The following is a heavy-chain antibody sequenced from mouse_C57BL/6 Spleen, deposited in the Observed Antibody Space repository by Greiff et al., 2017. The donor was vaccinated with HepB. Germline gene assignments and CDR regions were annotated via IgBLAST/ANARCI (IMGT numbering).Heavy chain of an antibody. D-gene: IGHD2-4*01. CDR3: ARGDDYDAWFAY. Sequence: EVQLQQSGPELVKPGASVKMSCKASGYTFTDYNMHWVKQSHGKSLEWIGYINPNNGGTSYNQKFKGKATLTVNKSSSTAYMELRSLTSEDSAVYYCARGDDYDAWFAYWGQGTLVTVSA. J-gene: IGHJ3*01. CDR1: GYTFTDYN. CDR2: INPNNGGT. V-gene: IGHV1-22*01.